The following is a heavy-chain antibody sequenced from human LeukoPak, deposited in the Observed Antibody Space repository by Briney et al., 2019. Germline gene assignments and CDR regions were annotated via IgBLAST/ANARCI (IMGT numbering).Heavy chain of an antibody. D-gene: IGHD2-2*01. CDR1: GGSISSYY. CDR3: AKSSLYCTSTSCSYFFDY. J-gene: IGHJ4*02. V-gene: IGHV4-59*01. Sequence: SETLSLTCTVSGGSISSYYWSWIRQPPGKGLEWIGYIFYSGSTRYNPSLKSRVTISVDTSKSQFSLKLSSVNAADTAVYYCAKSSLYCTSTSCSYFFDYWDQGTLVTVSS. CDR2: IFYSGST.